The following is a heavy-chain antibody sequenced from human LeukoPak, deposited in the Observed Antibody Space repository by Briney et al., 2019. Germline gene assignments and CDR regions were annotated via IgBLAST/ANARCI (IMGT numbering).Heavy chain of an antibody. CDR3: ARDRYYCSENYYYYYYMDV. CDR2: IWYDGSKT. V-gene: IGHV3-33*01. D-gene: IGHD3-10*01. J-gene: IGHJ6*03. CDR1: GFTFSNYG. Sequence: GWSPRLSCAASGFTFSNYGMHWVRQAPGKGLEWVAVIWYDGSKTYYADSVKGRFTISRDNSKNTLYLQKSSLRAEDTAVYYCARDRYYCSENYYYYYYMDVWGKGTTVTVSS.